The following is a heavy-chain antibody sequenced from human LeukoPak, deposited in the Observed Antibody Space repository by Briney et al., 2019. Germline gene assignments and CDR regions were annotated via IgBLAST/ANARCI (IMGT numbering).Heavy chain of an antibody. J-gene: IGHJ6*02. V-gene: IGHV4-39*07. CDR1: GGSISSSNHY. CDR2: IYYSGST. Sequence: KPSETLSLTCTVSGGSISSSNHYWGWIRQPPGKGLEWIGSIYYSGSTYYNPSLKSRVTISVDTSKNQFSLKLSSVTAADTAVYYCARDWGIYCGGDCYSNRGLYYGMDVWGQGTTVTVSS. D-gene: IGHD2-21*02. CDR3: ARDWGIYCGGDCYSNRGLYYGMDV.